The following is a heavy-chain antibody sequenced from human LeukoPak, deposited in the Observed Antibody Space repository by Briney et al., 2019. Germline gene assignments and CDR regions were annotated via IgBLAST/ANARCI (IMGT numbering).Heavy chain of an antibody. J-gene: IGHJ4*02. CDR3: SRRGDYDFDY. CDR1: GFIFSDST. Sequence: GGSLKLSCAASGFIFSDSTIHWVRHASGKGLEWLGRIRTNTHNYATAYAASLKGRFTIFRDDSHNMAYLQLNSLKTEDTALYYCSRRGDYDFDYWGQGTLVTVSS. CDR2: IRTNTHNYAT. D-gene: IGHD4-17*01. V-gene: IGHV3-73*01.